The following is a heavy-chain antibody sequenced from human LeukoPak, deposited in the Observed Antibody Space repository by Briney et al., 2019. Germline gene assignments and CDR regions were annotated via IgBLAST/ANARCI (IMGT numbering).Heavy chain of an antibody. D-gene: IGHD1-26*01. V-gene: IGHV3-23*01. J-gene: IGHJ4*02. CDR2: ISGGGGTT. CDR3: AKAWSTWYFDY. Sequence: GGSLRPSCAASGFTFSTYGMSWVRQAPGKGLEWVSGISGGGGTTYYADSVKGRFTISRDNSKNTLFLQMNSLRAEDTAVYYCAKAWSTWYFDYWGQGTLVTVSS. CDR1: GFTFSTYG.